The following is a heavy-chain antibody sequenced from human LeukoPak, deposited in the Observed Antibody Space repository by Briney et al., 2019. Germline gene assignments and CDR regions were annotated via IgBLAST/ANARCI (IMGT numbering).Heavy chain of an antibody. D-gene: IGHD2-2*01. CDR1: GFSFTTYW. V-gene: IGHV3-7*01. J-gene: IGHJ4*02. CDR2: ISEDGSVK. Sequence: GGSLRLSCAASGFSFTTYWMTWVRQAPEKGLEWVAHISEDGSVKYYIDSVKGRFTISRDNAKNSVYLQMNDLRVEDTAVYYCVGEAPGYWGQGALVTVSS. CDR3: VGEAPGY.